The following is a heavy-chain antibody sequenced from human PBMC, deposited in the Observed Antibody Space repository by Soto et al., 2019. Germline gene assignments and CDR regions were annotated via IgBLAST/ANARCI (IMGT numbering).Heavy chain of an antibody. CDR1: GYTFTSYG. D-gene: IGHD5-18*01. V-gene: IGHV1-18*01. CDR3: ASYRSDTAMVMVEP. J-gene: IGHJ5*02. Sequence: QVQLVQSGAEVKKPGASVKVSCKASGYTFTSYGISWLRQAPGQGLEWMGWISAYNGNTNYAQKLQGRVTMTTDTSTRPAYMELRGVRFDATGVYYCASYRSDTAMVMVEPWGQGTLVTVSS. CDR2: ISAYNGNT.